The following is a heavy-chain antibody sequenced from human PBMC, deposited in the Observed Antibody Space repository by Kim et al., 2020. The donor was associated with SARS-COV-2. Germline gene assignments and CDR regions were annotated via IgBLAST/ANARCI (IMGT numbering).Heavy chain of an antibody. Sequence: GGSLRLSCAASGFTFDHSAMHWVRQVPGKGLEWVSLISVNGETKYYADSVKGRFTISIDNSKNSLYLQMNSLRTEDTALYYCVRASGWLTRYWGQGTLVTVSS. J-gene: IGHJ4*02. V-gene: IGHV3-43*02. CDR2: ISVNGETK. CDR1: GFTFDHSA. CDR3: VRASGWLTRY. D-gene: IGHD6-19*01.